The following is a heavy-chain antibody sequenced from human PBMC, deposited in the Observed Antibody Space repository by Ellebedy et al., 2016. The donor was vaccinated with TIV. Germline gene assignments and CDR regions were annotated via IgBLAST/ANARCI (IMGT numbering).Heavy chain of an antibody. CDR2: INPNSGGT. J-gene: IGHJ4*02. CDR3: ARYSDGPSYFDY. V-gene: IGHV1-2*04. D-gene: IGHD5-18*01. Sequence: ASVKVSXXASGGTFSSYAISWVRQAPGQGLEWMGWINPNSGGTNYAQKFQGWVTMTRDTSISTAYMELSRLRSDDTAVYYCARYSDGPSYFDYWGQGTLVTVSS. CDR1: GGTFSSYA.